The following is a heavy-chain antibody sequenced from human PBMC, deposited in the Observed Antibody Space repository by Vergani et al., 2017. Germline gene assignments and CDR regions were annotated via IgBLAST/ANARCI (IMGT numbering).Heavy chain of an antibody. J-gene: IGHJ5*02. D-gene: IGHD2-21*02. CDR2: VKSDGNSA. Sequence: EVQLVESGGGLVQPGGSLRLSCAASGFTLGQYWMHWVRQTPGTGLEWVSRVKSDGNSAMYADSEKGRFTISRDNSKNTLYLEMKSLRVEDTAVYYCARARCGGACFMSNWLDTWGQGTLVSVSS. CDR1: GFTLGQYW. CDR3: ARARCGGACFMSNWLDT. V-gene: IGHV3-74*03.